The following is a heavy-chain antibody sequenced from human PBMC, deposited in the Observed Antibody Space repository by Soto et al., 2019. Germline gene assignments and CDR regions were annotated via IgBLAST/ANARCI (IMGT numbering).Heavy chain of an antibody. Sequence: EVQLLESGGGLVQPGGSLRLSCAASGFTFSSYAMSWVRQAPGKGLEWVSVISGSGGSTYYADSVKGRFTISRDNSKNTLYLQMNSLRAEDTAVYYCATRGSGSYFGYWGQGTLVTVSS. CDR3: ATRGSGSYFGY. D-gene: IGHD1-26*01. V-gene: IGHV3-23*01. CDR2: ISGSGGST. CDR1: GFTFSSYA. J-gene: IGHJ4*02.